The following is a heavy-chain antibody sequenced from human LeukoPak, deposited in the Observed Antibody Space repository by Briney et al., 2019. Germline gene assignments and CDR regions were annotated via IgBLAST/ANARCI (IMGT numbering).Heavy chain of an antibody. CDR2: IYPGDSDT. CDR1: GYSFTSYW. CDR3: ARHFSYCSGGSCYSHYFDY. D-gene: IGHD2-15*01. V-gene: IGHV5-51*01. Sequence: KVSCKGSGYSFTSYWIGWVRQMPGKGLEWMGIIYPGDSDTRYTPSFHGQVTISADKSISTAYLPWSSLRASDTAMYYCARHFSYCSGGSCYSHYFDYWGQGTLVTVSS. J-gene: IGHJ4*02.